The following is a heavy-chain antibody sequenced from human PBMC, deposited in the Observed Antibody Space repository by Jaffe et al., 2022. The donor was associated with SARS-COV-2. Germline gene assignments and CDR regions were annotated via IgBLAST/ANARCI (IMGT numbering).Heavy chain of an antibody. CDR3: ARHSGSTSYPFDS. V-gene: IGHV4-59*08. CDR2: FSHDGNT. Sequence: QVQLQESGPGLVKPSETLSLTCTVSGGSISSYSWSWIRQPPGKGLEWIGYFSHDGNTNYNPSLNSRVTLSVDTSKTQFSLKLSSVTAADTAVYYCARHSGSTSYPFDSWGQGTLVTVSS. CDR1: GGSISSYS. D-gene: IGHD2-2*01. J-gene: IGHJ4*02.